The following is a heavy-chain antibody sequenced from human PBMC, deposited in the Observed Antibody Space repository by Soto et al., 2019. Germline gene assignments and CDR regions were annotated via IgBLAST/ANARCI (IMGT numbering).Heavy chain of an antibody. CDR1: GFTFSSYG. V-gene: IGHV3-30*18. J-gene: IGHJ4*02. D-gene: IGHD3-3*01. CDR3: AKPSTAAYDDY. CDR2: ISYDGSNK. Sequence: GGSLRLSCAASGFTFSSYGMHWVRQAPGKGLEWVAVISYDGSNKYYADSVKGRFTISRDNSKNTLYLQMNSLRAEDTAVYYCAKPSTAAYDDYWGQGTLVTVSS.